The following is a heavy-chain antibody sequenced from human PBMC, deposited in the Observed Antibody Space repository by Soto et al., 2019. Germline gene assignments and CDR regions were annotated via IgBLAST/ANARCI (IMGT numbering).Heavy chain of an antibody. CDR1: GFTFSSYA. J-gene: IGHJ3*02. Sequence: GGSLRLSCVASGFTFSSYAMNWVRQAPGKGLEWVSTISGSGGSTFHADSVKGRFTISRDNFKNTLYLQMNSLRAEDMAVYYCARDRQQWLAHDAFDIWGQGTMVTVSS. CDR3: ARDRQQWLAHDAFDI. D-gene: IGHD6-19*01. V-gene: IGHV3-23*01. CDR2: ISGSGGST.